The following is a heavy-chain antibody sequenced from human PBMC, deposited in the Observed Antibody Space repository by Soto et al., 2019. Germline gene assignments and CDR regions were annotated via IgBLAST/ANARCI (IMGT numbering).Heavy chain of an antibody. CDR1: GYTLTELS. V-gene: IGHV1-24*01. CDR2: FDPEDGET. D-gene: IGHD1-7*01. Sequence: ASVKVSCKVSGYTLTELSMHWVRQAPGKGLEWMGGFDPEDGETIYAQKFQGRVTMTEDTSTDTAYMELSSLRSEDTAVYYCATVLAINQYNWNFAGPWGQGTLVTV. J-gene: IGHJ5*02. CDR3: ATVLAINQYNWNFAGP.